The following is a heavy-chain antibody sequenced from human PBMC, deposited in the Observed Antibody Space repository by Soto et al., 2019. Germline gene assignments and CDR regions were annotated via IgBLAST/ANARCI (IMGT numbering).Heavy chain of an antibody. Sequence: QVQLVESGGGVVQPGRSLRLSCAASGITFSSYMHWVRQAPGKGLEWVAVISYDGSNKYYADSVKGRFTISRDNSKNTLYLQMNSLRAEDTAVYYCARDYYRFNSGYGFSMDVW. CDR3: ARDYYRFNSGYGFSMDV. CDR2: ISYDGSNK. CDR1: GITFSSY. D-gene: IGHD5-12*01. J-gene: IGHJ6*01. V-gene: IGHV3-30-3*01.